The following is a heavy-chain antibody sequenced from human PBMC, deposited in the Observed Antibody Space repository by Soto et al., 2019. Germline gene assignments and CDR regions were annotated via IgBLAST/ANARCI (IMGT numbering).Heavy chain of an antibody. CDR3: AKEICPGGTSCFIYYYGMDV. V-gene: IGHV3-30*18. CDR2: ISYDGSNK. Sequence: PGGSLRLSCAASGFTFSSYGMHWVRQAPGKGLEWVAVISYDGSNKYYADSVKGRFTISRDNSKNTLYLQMNSLRAEDTAVYYCAKEICPGGTSCFIYYYGMDVWGQGTTVTVSS. D-gene: IGHD2-2*01. CDR1: GFTFSSYG. J-gene: IGHJ6*02.